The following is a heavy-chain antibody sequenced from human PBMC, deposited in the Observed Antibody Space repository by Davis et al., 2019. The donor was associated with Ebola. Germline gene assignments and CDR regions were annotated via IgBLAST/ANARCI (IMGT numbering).Heavy chain of an antibody. CDR3: ARGLYSSSWIGGWFDP. V-gene: IGHV1-2*06. D-gene: IGHD6-13*01. CDR2: INPNSGGT. CDR1: GYTFTGYY. Sequence: ASVKVSCKASGYTFTGYYMHWVRQAPGQGLEWMGRINPNSGGTNYAQKFQGRVTMTRDTSISTAYMELSRLRSDDTAVYYCARGLYSSSWIGGWFDPWGQGTLVTVSA. J-gene: IGHJ5*02.